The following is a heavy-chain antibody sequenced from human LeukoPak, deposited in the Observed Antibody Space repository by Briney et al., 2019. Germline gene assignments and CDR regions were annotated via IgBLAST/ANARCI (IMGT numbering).Heavy chain of an antibody. V-gene: IGHV3-23*01. D-gene: IGHD6-19*01. CDR2: ISGSGGST. CDR3: AKGRRYSSGWYYFDY. J-gene: IGHJ4*02. CDR1: GFTFSSYA. Sequence: GSLRLSCAASGFTFSSYAMSWVRQAPGKGLEWVSAISGSGGSTYYADSVKGRFTISRDNSKNTLYLQMNSLRAEDTAVYYCAKGRRYSSGWYYFDYWGQGTLVTVSS.